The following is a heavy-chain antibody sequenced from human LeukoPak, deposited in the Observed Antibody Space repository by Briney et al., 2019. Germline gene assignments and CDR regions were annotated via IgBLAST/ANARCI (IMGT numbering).Heavy chain of an antibody. D-gene: IGHD5-24*01. Sequence: SQTLSLTCTVSGGSVTSSGYYWSWIRQPPGKGLEWIGDIFHSGSPYYNSSLKSRIAISVDRSKNQFSLKLNSVTPEDTAVYYCARDWGRDGYNLGYHYGMDVWGQGTTVTVSS. V-gene: IGHV4-30-2*01. CDR3: ARDWGRDGYNLGYHYGMDV. CDR2: IFHSGSP. CDR1: GGSVTSSGYY. J-gene: IGHJ6*02.